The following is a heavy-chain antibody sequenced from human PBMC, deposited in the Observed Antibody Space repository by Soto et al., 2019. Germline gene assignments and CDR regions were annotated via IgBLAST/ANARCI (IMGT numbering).Heavy chain of an antibody. J-gene: IGHJ5*02. CDR2: ISYDGSNK. D-gene: IGHD3-10*01. V-gene: IGHV3-30*18. CDR1: GFTFSSYG. CDR3: AKGEWFGELLGWFDP. Sequence: GGSLRLSCAASGFTFSSYGMHWVRQAPGKGLEWVAVISYDGSNKYYADSVKGRFTISRDNSKNTLYLQMNSLRAEDTAVYYCAKGEWFGELLGWFDPWGQGTLVTVSS.